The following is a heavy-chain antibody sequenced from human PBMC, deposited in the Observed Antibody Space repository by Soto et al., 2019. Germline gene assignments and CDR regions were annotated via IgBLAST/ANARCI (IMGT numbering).Heavy chain of an antibody. CDR3: ARESPVGGSYRTFDY. D-gene: IGHD1-26*01. Sequence: QVQLVQSGAEVKKPGASVKVSCKASGYTFTSYYMHWVRQAPGQGLELMGIINPSGGSTSYAQKFQGRVNMTRDTSTSTVYMELSSLRSEETAVYYCARESPVGGSYRTFDYWGQGTLVTVSS. V-gene: IGHV1-46*01. J-gene: IGHJ4*02. CDR2: INPSGGST. CDR1: GYTFTSYY.